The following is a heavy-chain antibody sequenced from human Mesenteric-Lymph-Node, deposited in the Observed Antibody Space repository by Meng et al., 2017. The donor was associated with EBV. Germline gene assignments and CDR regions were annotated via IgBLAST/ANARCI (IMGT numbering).Heavy chain of an antibody. D-gene: IGHD6-13*01. J-gene: IGHJ5*02. CDR1: GGSLSNYY. CDR2: INYRGNT. V-gene: IGHV4-34*01. Sequence: QLQRWGAGLLKPSVTLSLPCAVYGGSLSNYYWSWIRQPPGKGLEWIGEINYRGNTNYNPSLKSRVTVSVDTSKNQVSLKLNSVTAADTAIYYCAGAGYWRFDAWGRGTLVTVSS. CDR3: AGAGYWRFDA.